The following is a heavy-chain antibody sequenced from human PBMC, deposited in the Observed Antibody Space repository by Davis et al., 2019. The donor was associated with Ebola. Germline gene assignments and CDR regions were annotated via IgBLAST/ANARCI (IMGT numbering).Heavy chain of an antibody. J-gene: IGHJ4*02. CDR2: IRSKANSYAT. Sequence: GESLKISCATSGFTFSGSAMHWVRQASGKGLEWVGRIRSKANSYATAYAASVKGRFTISRDDAKNMAYLQMNSLKIEDTAVYYCTPRAFDYWGQGTLVTVSS. V-gene: IGHV3-73*01. CDR3: TPRAFDY. CDR1: GFTFSGSA.